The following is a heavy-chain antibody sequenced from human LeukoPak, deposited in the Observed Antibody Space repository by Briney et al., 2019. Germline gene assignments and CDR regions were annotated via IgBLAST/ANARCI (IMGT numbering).Heavy chain of an antibody. V-gene: IGHV3-73*01. CDR3: TRQSIAGDRRDY. Sequence: GESLKISCAASGFTFSGSAIHWVRQASGKGLEWVGRIRSKANSYATAYAASVKGRFTISRDDSKNTAYLQMNSLKTEDTAVYYCTRQSIAGDRRDYWGQGTLVTVSS. CDR1: GFTFSGSA. J-gene: IGHJ4*02. D-gene: IGHD6-6*01. CDR2: IRSKANSYAT.